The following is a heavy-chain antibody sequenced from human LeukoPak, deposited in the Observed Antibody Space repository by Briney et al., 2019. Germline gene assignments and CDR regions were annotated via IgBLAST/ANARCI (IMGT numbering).Heavy chain of an antibody. CDR2: IYYSGST. V-gene: IGHV4-59*01. D-gene: IGHD6-13*01. Sequence: SETLSLTCTVSGGSISSYYWSWIRQPPGKGLEWIGYIYYSGSTNYNPSLKSRVTISVDTSKSHFSLKLSSVTAADTAVYYCAVRSSSWDWRWFDPWGQGTLVTVSS. CDR3: AVRSSSWDWRWFDP. J-gene: IGHJ5*02. CDR1: GGSISSYY.